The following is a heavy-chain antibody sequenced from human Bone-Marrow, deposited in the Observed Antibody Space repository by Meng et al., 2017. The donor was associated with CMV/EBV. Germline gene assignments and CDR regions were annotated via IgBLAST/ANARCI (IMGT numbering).Heavy chain of an antibody. J-gene: IGHJ4*02. D-gene: IGHD3-3*01. CDR2: ISSDGNIF. Sequence: GESLKISCAASGFTFSDYYMSWIRQAPGKGLEWVSYISSDGNIFYYADSLKGRFTISRDNAKNSLSLQMNSLRAEDTAVYYCARVNNDFYDFWNGYLDIWGQGTLVTVSS. CDR3: ARVNNDFYDFWNGYLDI. CDR1: GFTFSDYY. V-gene: IGHV3-11*04.